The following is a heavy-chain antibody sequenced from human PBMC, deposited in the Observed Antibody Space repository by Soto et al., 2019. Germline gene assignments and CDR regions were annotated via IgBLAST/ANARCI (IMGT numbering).Heavy chain of an antibody. CDR3: AKETSRFAVPPALDY. V-gene: IGHV3-30*18. Sequence: QVQLVESGGGVVQPGGSLRLSCAASGFTFSSYATHWVRQAPGKGLEWVAGISYDGRNKFSADSVKGRFTISRDNSQNTLYLQMNSLRPEDTAVYYCAKETSRFAVPPALDYWGQGTLVTVS. CDR2: ISYDGRNK. D-gene: IGHD2-2*01. J-gene: IGHJ4*02. CDR1: GFTFSSYA.